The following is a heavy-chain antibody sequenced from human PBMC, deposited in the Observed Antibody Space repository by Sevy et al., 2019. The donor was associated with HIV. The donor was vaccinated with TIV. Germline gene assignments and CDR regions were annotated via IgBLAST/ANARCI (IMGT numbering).Heavy chain of an antibody. D-gene: IGHD1-26*01. CDR3: ARTGQGATTPSFFDY. V-gene: IGHV1-2*02. J-gene: IGHJ4*02. CDR1: GYTITGYY. CDR2: IKPNSGGT. Sequence: ASVKVSCKASGYTITGYYMHWVRQAPGQGLEWMGSIKPNSGGTNYAQKFQGRVTMTRDTSISTAYMELGSLRSDDTAVDYCARTGQGATTPSFFDYWGQGTLVTVSS.